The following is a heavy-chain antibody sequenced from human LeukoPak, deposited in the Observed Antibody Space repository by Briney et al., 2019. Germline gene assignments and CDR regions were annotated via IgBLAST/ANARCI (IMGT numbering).Heavy chain of an antibody. CDR2: INHSGST. Sequence: SETLSLTCAVYGGSFSGYYWSWIRQPPGKGLEWIGEINHSGSTNYNPSLKSRVTISVDTSKNQFSLKLSSVTAADTAVYYCAITCWGTRGCPFDYWGQGTLVTVSS. CDR1: GGSFSGYY. V-gene: IGHV4-34*01. D-gene: IGHD7-27*01. J-gene: IGHJ4*02. CDR3: AITCWGTRGCPFDY.